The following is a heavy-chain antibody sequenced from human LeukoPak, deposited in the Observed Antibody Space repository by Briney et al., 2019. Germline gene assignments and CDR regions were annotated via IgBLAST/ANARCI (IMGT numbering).Heavy chain of an antibody. D-gene: IGHD5-12*01. Sequence: GASEKVSCKASGYSFTSHYMHWVRQAPGHGLEWMGLINPRGTATRYAESFQGRLTLTRDTSISTAYMELSRLRSDDTAVYYCARDEWLRFSYHYWGQGTLVTVSS. J-gene: IGHJ4*02. V-gene: IGHV1-46*01. CDR1: GYSFTSHY. CDR3: ARDEWLRFSYHY. CDR2: INPRGTAT.